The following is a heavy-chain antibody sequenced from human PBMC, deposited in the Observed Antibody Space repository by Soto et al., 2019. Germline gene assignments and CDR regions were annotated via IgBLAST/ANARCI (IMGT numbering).Heavy chain of an antibody. CDR1: GYTFTGYY. V-gene: IGHV1-2*04. D-gene: IGHD5-12*01. J-gene: IGHJ6*02. CDR3: ARELPDPEMATSDENSYYYYGMDG. CDR2: INPNSGGT. Sequence: ASVKVSCKASGYTFTGYYMHWVRQAPGQGLEWMGWINPNSGGTNYAQKFQGWVTMTRDTSISTAYMELSRLRSDDTAVYYCARELPDPEMATSDENSYYYYGMDGWGQGTTVTVSS.